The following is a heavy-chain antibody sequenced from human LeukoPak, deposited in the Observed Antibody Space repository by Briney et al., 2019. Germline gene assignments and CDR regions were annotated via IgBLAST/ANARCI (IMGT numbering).Heavy chain of an antibody. D-gene: IGHD5-18*01. V-gene: IGHV3-30*02. CDR2: IRYDGSNK. CDR1: GFTFSSYG. J-gene: IGHJ5*02. Sequence: GGSLRLSCAASGFTFSSYGMHWVRQAPGKGLEWVAFIRYDGSNKYYADSVKGRFTISRDNSKNTLYLQMNSLRAEDTAVYYCAKDREYSYGGPSYNWFDPWGQGTLVTVSS. CDR3: AKDREYSYGGPSYNWFDP.